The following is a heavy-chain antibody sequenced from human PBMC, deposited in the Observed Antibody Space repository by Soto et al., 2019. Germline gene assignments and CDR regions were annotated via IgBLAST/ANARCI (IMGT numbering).Heavy chain of an antibody. J-gene: IGHJ4*02. CDR2: ITPIFGTA. Sequence: SVKVSCKASGGTFSSYAISWVRQAPGQGLEWMGGITPIFGTANYAQKFQGRVTITADESTSTAYMELSSLRSEDTAVYYCARAEPVVTAIPYFDYWGQGTLVTVSS. D-gene: IGHD2-21*02. CDR1: GGTFSSYA. V-gene: IGHV1-69*13. CDR3: ARAEPVVTAIPYFDY.